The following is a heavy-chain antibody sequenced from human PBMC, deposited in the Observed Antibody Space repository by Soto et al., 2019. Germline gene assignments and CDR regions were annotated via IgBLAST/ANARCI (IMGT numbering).Heavy chain of an antibody. CDR1: GFTFSSYG. D-gene: IGHD1-1*01. CDR3: ANYNWELVPSWEVAFDI. V-gene: IGHV3-30*18. Sequence: GGSLRLSCAASGFTFSSYGMHWVRQAPGKGLEWVAVISYDGSNKYYADSVKGRFTISRDNSKNTLYLQMNSLRAEDTAVYYCANYNWELVPSWEVAFDIWGQGTMVTVSS. J-gene: IGHJ3*02. CDR2: ISYDGSNK.